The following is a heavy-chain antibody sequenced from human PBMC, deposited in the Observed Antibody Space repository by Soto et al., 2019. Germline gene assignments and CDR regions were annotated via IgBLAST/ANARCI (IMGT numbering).Heavy chain of an antibody. V-gene: IGHV4-39*01. CDR2: IFYSGST. CDR1: GDSVSSSYYY. D-gene: IGHD5-18*01. CDR3: ARVHTAMVTFDY. Sequence: SETLSLTCTVSGDSVSSSYYYWGWIRQPPGKGLEWIGSIFYSGSTYYNPSLKSRVTISVDTSKNQFSLKLSSVTAADTAVYYCARVHTAMVTFDYWGQGTLVTVSS. J-gene: IGHJ4*02.